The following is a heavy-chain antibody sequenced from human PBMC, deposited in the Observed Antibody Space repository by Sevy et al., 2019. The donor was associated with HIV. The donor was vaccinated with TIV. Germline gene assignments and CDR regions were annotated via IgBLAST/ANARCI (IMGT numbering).Heavy chain of an antibody. CDR2: IIYDGSMK. Sequence: GGSLRLSCAASVFTFSSYTMHWVRQAPGKGLEWVANIIYDGSMKYYADSVKGRFTISRDNSKNTLYLQMNSLSAEDTAVYYCARDQHDYAGNVRTGWFDPWGQGILVTVSS. D-gene: IGHD4-17*01. J-gene: IGHJ5*02. CDR3: ARDQHDYAGNVRTGWFDP. CDR1: VFTFSSYT. V-gene: IGHV3-30-3*01.